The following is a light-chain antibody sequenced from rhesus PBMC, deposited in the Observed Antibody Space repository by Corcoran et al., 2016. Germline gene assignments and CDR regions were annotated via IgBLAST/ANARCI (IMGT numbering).Light chain of an antibody. CDR2: RAS. Sequence: DIQMTQSPSSLSASVGDRVTISCRASQGISNWLAWYQQKPGKTPNLLIYRASNLETRVPSRFSGSGAGTDFTLTISSLHPEDVATYYCQQHDNSPPTFGGGTKVEIK. V-gene: IGKV1-69*01. CDR3: QQHDNSPPT. J-gene: IGKJ4*01. CDR1: QGISNW.